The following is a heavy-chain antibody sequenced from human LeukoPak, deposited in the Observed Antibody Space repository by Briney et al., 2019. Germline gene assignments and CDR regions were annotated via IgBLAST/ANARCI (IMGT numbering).Heavy chain of an antibody. CDR1: GFTFRDHW. Sequence: PGGSLRLSCEASGFTFRDHWMHWVRQVPGKGLVWVSRINGDESSTAYADSVKGRFTISRDNARNTLYLQMNSLRVEDMAIYYCATLQYHTDLFDYWGQGTLVTVSS. CDR3: ATLQYHTDLFDY. J-gene: IGHJ4*02. V-gene: IGHV3-74*01. CDR2: INGDESST. D-gene: IGHD4-11*01.